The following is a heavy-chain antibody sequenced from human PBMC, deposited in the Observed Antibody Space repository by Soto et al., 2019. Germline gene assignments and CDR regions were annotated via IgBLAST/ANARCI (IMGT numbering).Heavy chain of an antibody. V-gene: IGHV4-30-2*01. CDR1: GGSISSDGYS. J-gene: IGHJ4*02. Sequence: QLQLQESGSGLVKPSQTLSLTRAVSGGSISSDGYSWSWIRQPPGKGLEWIGYIYHSGSTYYNPSLKSRVTISVDRSKNQFSLKLSSVTAADTAVYYCASSHAGAHITAAVHWGQGTLVTVSS. CDR2: IYHSGST. D-gene: IGHD6-13*01. CDR3: ASSHAGAHITAAVH.